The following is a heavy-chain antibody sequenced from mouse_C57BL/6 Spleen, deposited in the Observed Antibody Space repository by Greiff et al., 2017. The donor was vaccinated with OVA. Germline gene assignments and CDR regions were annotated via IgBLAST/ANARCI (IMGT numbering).Heavy chain of an antibody. V-gene: IGHV5-6*01. Sequence: EVKLVESGGDLVKPGGSLKLSCAASGFTFSSYGMSWVRQTPDTRLEWVATISSGGSYTYYPDSVKGRFTISIDNAKNTLYLQISSLKSEDTAMYYCARLTEGAMDYWGQGTSVTVSS. CDR3: ARLTEGAMDY. CDR2: ISSGGSYT. CDR1: GFTFSSYG. J-gene: IGHJ4*01.